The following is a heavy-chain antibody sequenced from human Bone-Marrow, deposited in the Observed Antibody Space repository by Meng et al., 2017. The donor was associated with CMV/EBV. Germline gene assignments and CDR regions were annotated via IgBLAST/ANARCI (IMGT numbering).Heavy chain of an antibody. V-gene: IGHV3-74*01. J-gene: IGHJ6*02. CDR2: ISNDGDTT. CDR1: GFTVSTNY. CDR3: ASVGYCSSTSGSTHFYYGLDV. D-gene: IGHD2-2*01. Sequence: RGCLRLSCAVSGFTVSTNYMSWVRQAPGKGLEFVSRISNDGDTTFHIDSVKGRFTTSRDNAKNTLYLQMNSLRAEDTAVYYCASVGYCSSTSGSTHFYYGLDVWGQGTMVTVSS.